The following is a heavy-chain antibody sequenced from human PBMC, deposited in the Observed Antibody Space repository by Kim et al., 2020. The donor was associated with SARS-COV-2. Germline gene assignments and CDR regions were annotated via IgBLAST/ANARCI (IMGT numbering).Heavy chain of an antibody. J-gene: IGHJ4*02. D-gene: IGHD3-10*01. Sequence: GRLNISRDDSKNTLYLQMNSLKTEDTAVYYCTTDSSGYYYGSGSYYSVDYWGQGTLVTVSS. V-gene: IGHV3-15*01. CDR3: TTDSSGYYYGSGSYYSVDY.